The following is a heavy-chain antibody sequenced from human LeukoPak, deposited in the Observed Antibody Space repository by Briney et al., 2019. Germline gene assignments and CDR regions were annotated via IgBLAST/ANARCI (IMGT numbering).Heavy chain of an antibody. CDR1: GGSISSYY. CDR2: IYYSGST. D-gene: IGHD1-14*01. Sequence: SETLSLTCTVSGGSISSYYWSRIRQPPGKGLEWIGYIYYSGSTNYNPSLKSRVTISVDTSKNQFSLKLSSVTAADTAVYYCARHLTRFNWFDPWGQGTLVTVSS. V-gene: IGHV4-59*08. CDR3: ARHLTRFNWFDP. J-gene: IGHJ5*02.